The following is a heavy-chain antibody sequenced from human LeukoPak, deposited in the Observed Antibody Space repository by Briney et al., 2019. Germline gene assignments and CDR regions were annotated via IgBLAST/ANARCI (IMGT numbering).Heavy chain of an antibody. CDR3: ARGGSFGLKANLDS. Sequence: ASVKVSCKASGGTFSSYAISWVRQAPGQGLEWMGGFDPEDGETIYAQKFQGRVTMTRNTSASTAYMELSSLTSEDTTVYYCARGGSFGLKANLDSWGQGTLVTVSS. CDR1: GGTFSSYA. V-gene: IGHV1-8*02. J-gene: IGHJ4*02. CDR2: FDPEDGET. D-gene: IGHD3/OR15-3a*01.